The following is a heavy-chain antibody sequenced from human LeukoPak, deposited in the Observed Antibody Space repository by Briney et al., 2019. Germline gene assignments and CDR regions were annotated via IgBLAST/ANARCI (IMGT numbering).Heavy chain of an antibody. J-gene: IGHJ4*02. CDR3: ARVPHDSSGYSY. CDR1: GGSFSGYY. V-gene: IGHV4-34*01. CDR2: INHSGST. D-gene: IGHD3-22*01. Sequence: KPSETLSLTCAVYGGSFSGYYWSWIRQPPGKGLEWIGEINHSGSTNYNPSLKSRVTISVDTSKNQFSLKLSSVTAADTAVYYCARVPHDSSGYSYWGQGTLVTVSS.